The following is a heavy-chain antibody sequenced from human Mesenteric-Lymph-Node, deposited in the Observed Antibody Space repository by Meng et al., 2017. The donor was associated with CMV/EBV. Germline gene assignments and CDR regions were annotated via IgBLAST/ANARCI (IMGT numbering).Heavy chain of an antibody. D-gene: IGHD2-21*02. CDR1: GFSLSTARMG. Sequence: SGPTLVKPTETPTLTCSVSGFSLSTARMGVSWIRQPPGKALEWLAHIFSNGEKSYSTSLKNRLTISKHTSRSQVVLTMINMDPMDTATYYCARILYTASATSDRFDTWGQGTLVTVSS. J-gene: IGHJ5*02. CDR3: ARILYTASATSDRFDT. V-gene: IGHV2-26*01. CDR2: IFSNGEK.